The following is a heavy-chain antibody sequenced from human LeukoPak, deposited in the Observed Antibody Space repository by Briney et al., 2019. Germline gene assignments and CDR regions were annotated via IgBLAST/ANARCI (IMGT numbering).Heavy chain of an antibody. V-gene: IGHV3-30*03. Sequence: GGSLRLSCAASGFTFSSYGMHWVRQAPGKGLEWVAVISYDGNNRYSADSVKGRFTISRDNSKNTLYLQMNSLRAEDTAVYYCASRDYWGQGTLVTVSS. CDR3: ASRDY. J-gene: IGHJ4*02. CDR1: GFTFSSYG. D-gene: IGHD5-24*01. CDR2: ISYDGNNR.